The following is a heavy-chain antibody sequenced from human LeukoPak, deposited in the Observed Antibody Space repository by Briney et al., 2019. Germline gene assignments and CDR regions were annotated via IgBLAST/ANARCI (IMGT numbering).Heavy chain of an antibody. Sequence: SETLSLTCTVSGGSISNYYWNWIRQPPGKGPEWIAYISYIGTTNYNPSLKSRVTISEDTSKNQFSLKPSSVTAADTAVYYCASFSFGRNWFDPWGQGTLVTVSS. J-gene: IGHJ5*02. D-gene: IGHD5-18*01. CDR3: ASFSFGRNWFDP. CDR2: ISYIGTT. CDR1: GGSISNYY. V-gene: IGHV4-59*08.